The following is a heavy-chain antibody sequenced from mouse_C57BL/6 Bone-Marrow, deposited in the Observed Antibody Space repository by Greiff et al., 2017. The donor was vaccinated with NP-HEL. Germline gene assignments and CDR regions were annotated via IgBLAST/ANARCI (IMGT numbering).Heavy chain of an antibody. CDR2: ISDGGSYT. V-gene: IGHV5-4*03. Sequence: EVKLMESGGGLVKPGGSLKLSCAASGFTFSSYAMSWVRQTPEKRLEWVATISDGGSYTYYPDNVKGRFTISRDNAKNNLYLQMSHLKSEDTAMYYCARISPMDYWGQGTSVTVSS. CDR3: ARISPMDY. CDR1: GFTFSSYA. J-gene: IGHJ4*01.